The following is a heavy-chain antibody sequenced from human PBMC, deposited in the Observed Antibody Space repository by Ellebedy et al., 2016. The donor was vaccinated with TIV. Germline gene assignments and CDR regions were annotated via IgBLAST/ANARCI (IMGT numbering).Heavy chain of an antibody. CDR2: IGGSGDYT. Sequence: PGGSLRLSCTASEFTFRNYGMSWVRQAPGKGLAVVAVIGGSGDYTHYPDSVKGRVTISRDNSRDTFFLHMTSLRAEDTAIYFCARINGLWGFDHWGPGARVTVSS. CDR1: EFTFRNYG. V-gene: IGHV3-23*01. J-gene: IGHJ4*02. CDR3: ARINGLWGFDH. D-gene: IGHD2-8*01.